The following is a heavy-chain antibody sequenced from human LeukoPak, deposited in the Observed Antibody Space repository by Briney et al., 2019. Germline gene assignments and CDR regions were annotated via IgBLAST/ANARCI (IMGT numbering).Heavy chain of an antibody. CDR1: GFIFSNYY. V-gene: IGHV3-7*01. CDR2: IKQDGSEK. J-gene: IGHJ4*02. Sequence: GGSLRLSCAASGFIFSNYYMNWVRQAPGKGLEWVAHIKQDGSEKNYVDSVKGRFTISRDNSRSTLYLQMNCLRPEDTAIYYCAREGYYGSGSPPSLYFDYWGQGTLVTVSS. D-gene: IGHD3-10*01. CDR3: AREGYYGSGSPPSLYFDY.